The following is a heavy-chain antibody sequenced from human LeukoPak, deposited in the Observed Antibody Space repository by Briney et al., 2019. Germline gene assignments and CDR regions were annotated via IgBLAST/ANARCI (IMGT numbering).Heavy chain of an antibody. V-gene: IGHV4-38-2*02. CDR2: ISYSGAT. CDR1: GDSVSSGNY. CDR3: VRHAHDPTFDF. Sequence: SETLSLTCTVSGDSVSSGNYWGWIRQPPGKGLEWIGDISYSGATYYNPSLRSRATISEDTSKNQFSLRLSSVTAADTAIYYCVRHAHDPTFDFWGQGTLVTVSS. J-gene: IGHJ4*02.